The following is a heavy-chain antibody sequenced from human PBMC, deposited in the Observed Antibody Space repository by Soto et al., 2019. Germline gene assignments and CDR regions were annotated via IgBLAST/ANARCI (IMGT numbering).Heavy chain of an antibody. V-gene: IGHV1-69*01. D-gene: IGHD3-16*02. CDR2: IIPIFGTA. J-gene: IGHJ3*02. CDR1: GGTFSSYA. CDR3: AIGDYVWGSYRPPYDAFDI. Sequence: QVQLVQSGAEVKKPGSSVKVSCKASGGTFSSYAISWVRQAPGQGLEWMGGIIPIFGTANYAQKFQGRVTITADESTSTAYMELSSLRAEDTAVYYCAIGDYVWGSYRPPYDAFDIWGQGTMVTVSS.